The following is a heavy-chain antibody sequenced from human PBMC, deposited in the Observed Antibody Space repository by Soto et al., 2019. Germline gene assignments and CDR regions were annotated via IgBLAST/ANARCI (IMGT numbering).Heavy chain of an antibody. V-gene: IGHV4-34*01. CDR3: ARFSPPRKSYDSNPGWFDP. Sequence: PSETLSLTCAVYGGSFSGYYWSWIRQPPGKGLEWIGEINHSGSTNYNPSLKSRVTISVDTSTNEVSLSLTSVTAADAAVYFCARFSPPRKSYDSNPGWFDPWGQGIMVTVS. CDR1: GGSFSGYY. J-gene: IGHJ5*02. D-gene: IGHD3-22*01. CDR2: INHSGST.